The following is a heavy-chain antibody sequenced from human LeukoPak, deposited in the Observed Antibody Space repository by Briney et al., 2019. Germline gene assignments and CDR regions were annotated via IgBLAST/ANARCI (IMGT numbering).Heavy chain of an antibody. Sequence: GGSLRLSCAASGFTFSRFWMSWVRQAPGKRLEWVANIKEDGSEKYYVDSVKGRFTISRDNAINSLYLQMNSLRAEDTAMYYCAVYYYDSTAFNYWGQGTLVTVSS. CDR2: IKEDGSEK. V-gene: IGHV3-7*01. D-gene: IGHD3-22*01. CDR1: GFTFSRFW. CDR3: AVYYYDSTAFNY. J-gene: IGHJ4*02.